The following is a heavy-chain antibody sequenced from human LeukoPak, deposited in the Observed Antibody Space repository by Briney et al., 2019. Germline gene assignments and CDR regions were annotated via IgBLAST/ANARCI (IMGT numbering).Heavy chain of an antibody. CDR2: IYSVGST. CDR3: ARASLGINYYYGMDV. J-gene: IGHJ6*02. D-gene: IGHD7-27*01. CDR1: GFTVSSNY. V-gene: IGHV3-53*01. Sequence: GGSLRLSCAASGFTVSSNYMSWVRQAPGKGLEWVSVIYSVGSTYYADSVKGRFTISRDNSKNTLYLQMNSLRAEDTAVYYCARASLGINYYYGMDVWGQGTTVTVSS.